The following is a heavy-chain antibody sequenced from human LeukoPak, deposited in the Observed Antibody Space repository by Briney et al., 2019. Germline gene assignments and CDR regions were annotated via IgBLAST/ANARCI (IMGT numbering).Heavy chain of an antibody. Sequence: QSGGSLRLSCAASGFTFSSYGMHWVRQAPGKGLEWVAVIWYDGSNKYYADSVKGRFTISRDNSKNTLYLQMNSLRAEDTAVYYCARTSHSSGRKVSFDIWGQGTMVTVSS. J-gene: IGHJ3*02. CDR3: ARTSHSSGRKVSFDI. CDR2: IWYDGSNK. V-gene: IGHV3-33*08. CDR1: GFTFSSYG. D-gene: IGHD3-22*01.